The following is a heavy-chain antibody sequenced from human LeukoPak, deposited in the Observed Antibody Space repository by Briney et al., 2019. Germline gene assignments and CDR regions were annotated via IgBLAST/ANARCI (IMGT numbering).Heavy chain of an antibody. D-gene: IGHD4-11*01. Sequence: SETLSLTCAVYGGSFSGYYWSWIRQPPGKGLEWIGEINHSGSTNYNPSLKSRVTISVDTSKNQFSLKLSSVTAADTAHYYCARAEINDYNRYWGQGILVIVSS. J-gene: IGHJ4*02. CDR1: GGSFSGYY. CDR2: INHSGST. V-gene: IGHV4-34*01. CDR3: ARAEINDYNRY.